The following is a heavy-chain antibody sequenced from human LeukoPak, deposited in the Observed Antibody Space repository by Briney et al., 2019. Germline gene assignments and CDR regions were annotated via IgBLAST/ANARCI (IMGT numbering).Heavy chain of an antibody. V-gene: IGHV4-59*01. CDR1: GGSISNYY. D-gene: IGHD3-10*01. CDR3: ARSHGSGSYYNLNDY. CDR2: IYYSGST. Sequence: SETLSLTCTVSGGSISNYYWSWIRQPPGKGLEWIGYIYYSGSTNYNPSFRSRVTISVDTSKNQFSLKLSSVTAADTAVYYCARSHGSGSYYNLNDYWGQGTLVTVSS. J-gene: IGHJ4*02.